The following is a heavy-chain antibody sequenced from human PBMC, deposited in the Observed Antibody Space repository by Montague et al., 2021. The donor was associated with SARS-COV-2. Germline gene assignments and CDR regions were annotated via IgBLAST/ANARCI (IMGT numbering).Heavy chain of an antibody. Sequence: SETLSLTCVVSGVSISSSYWSGIRQSPEKGLEWIGNSYYTGSNKYNPSLQSRVTILVETSESQVSLNLRSVTAADTAIYYCASVGSGYKYGWTHQWGQGIPVTVSS. CDR1: GVSISSSY. D-gene: IGHD5-18*01. J-gene: IGHJ4*02. CDR2: SYYTGSN. V-gene: IGHV4-59*01. CDR3: ASVGSGYKYGWTHQ.